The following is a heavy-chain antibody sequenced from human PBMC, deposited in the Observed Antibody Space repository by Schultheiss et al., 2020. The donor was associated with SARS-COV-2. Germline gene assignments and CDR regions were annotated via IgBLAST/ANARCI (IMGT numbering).Heavy chain of an antibody. V-gene: IGHV1-69*13. D-gene: IGHD2-15*01. CDR3: ARAQGSGLHGMDV. Sequence: SVKVSCKASGGAFSSYAISWVRQAPGQGLEWMGGIIPILGRANYAQKFQGRVTITADESTSTAYMVLSSLRSEDTAVYYCARAQGSGLHGMDVWGQGTTVTVAS. CDR1: GGAFSSYA. CDR2: IIPILGRA. J-gene: IGHJ6*02.